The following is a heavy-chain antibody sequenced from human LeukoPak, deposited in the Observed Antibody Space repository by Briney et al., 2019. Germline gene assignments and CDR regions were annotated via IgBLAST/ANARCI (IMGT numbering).Heavy chain of an antibody. CDR3: ARGGYYYDSSGYSLDY. CDR1: GFTFDDYG. J-gene: IGHJ4*02. Sequence: GSLRLSCVASGFTFDDYGMSWVRQAPGKGLEWVSGINWNGGSTGYADSVKGRFTISRDNAKNSLYLQMNSLRAEDTALYYCARGGYYYDSSGYSLDYWGQGTPVTVSS. CDR2: INWNGGST. D-gene: IGHD3-22*01. V-gene: IGHV3-20*04.